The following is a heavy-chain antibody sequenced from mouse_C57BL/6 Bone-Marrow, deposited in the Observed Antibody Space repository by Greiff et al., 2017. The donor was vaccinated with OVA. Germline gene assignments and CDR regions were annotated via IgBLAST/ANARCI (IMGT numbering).Heavy chain of an antibody. CDR1: GYTFTSYW. CDR2: IDPSDGYT. J-gene: IGHJ2*01. D-gene: IGHD2-5*01. V-gene: IGHV1-69*01. Sequence: QVQLQQPGAELVMPGASVKLSCKASGYTFTSYWMHWVKQRPGQGLEWIGEIDPSDGYTNYNQKFKGKSTLTVDKSSSTAYMQLSRLTSVDSAVYYCSRSPSYYSNYVGYWGQGTTLTVSS. CDR3: SRSPSYYSNYVGY.